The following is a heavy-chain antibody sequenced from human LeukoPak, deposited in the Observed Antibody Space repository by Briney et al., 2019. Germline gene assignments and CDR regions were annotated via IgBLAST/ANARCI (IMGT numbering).Heavy chain of an antibody. CDR1: GFTFSSYS. V-gene: IGHV3-21*04. J-gene: IGHJ4*02. Sequence: GGSLRLSCAASGFTFSSYSMNWVRQAPGKGLEWVSSISSSSSYIYYADSVKGRFTISRDNAKNSLYLQMNSLRAEDTAVYYCAKQGNSSSWYAYWGQGALVTVSS. CDR2: ISSSSSYI. D-gene: IGHD6-13*01. CDR3: AKQGNSSSWYAY.